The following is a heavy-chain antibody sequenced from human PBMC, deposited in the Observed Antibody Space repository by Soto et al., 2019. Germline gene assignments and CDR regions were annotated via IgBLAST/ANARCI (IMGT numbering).Heavy chain of an antibody. CDR2: IWYDGSNK. CDR3: AREGDCSSTSCYDWGLDCTNGVCYLFDY. CDR1: GFTFSSYG. V-gene: IGHV3-33*01. Sequence: QVQLVESGGGVVQPGRSLRLSCAASGFTFSSYGMHWVRQAPGKGLEWVAVIWYDGSNKYYADSVKGRFTISRDNSKNTLYLQMNSLRAEDTAVYYCAREGDCSSTSCYDWGLDCTNGVCYLFDYWGQGTLVTVSS. J-gene: IGHJ4*02. D-gene: IGHD2-2*01.